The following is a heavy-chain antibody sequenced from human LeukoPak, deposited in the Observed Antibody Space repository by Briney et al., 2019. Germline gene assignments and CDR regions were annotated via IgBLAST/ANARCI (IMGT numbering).Heavy chain of an antibody. D-gene: IGHD6-19*01. CDR2: FDPEDGET. J-gene: IGHJ4*02. Sequence: GASVEVSCKVSGYTLTELSMHWVRQAPGKGLEWMGGFDPEDGETIYAQKFQGRVTMTEDTSTDTAYMELSSLRSEDTAVYYCATGLRWAVAGTGDIWGQGTLVTVSS. V-gene: IGHV1-24*01. CDR1: GYTLTELS. CDR3: ATGLRWAVAGTGDI.